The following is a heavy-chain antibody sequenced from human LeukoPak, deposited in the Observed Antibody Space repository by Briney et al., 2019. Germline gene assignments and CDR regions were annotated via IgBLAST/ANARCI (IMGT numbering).Heavy chain of an antibody. CDR1: GGSINSDF. D-gene: IGHD4-17*01. Sequence: SETLSLTCTVSGGSINSDFWSWTRQPPGKGLEWIGYIYYSGSTNYNPSLKSRVTISVDTSKNQFSLKLSSVTAADTAVYYCARLKYGDYGLYYFDYWGQGTLVTVSS. V-gene: IGHV4-59*08. J-gene: IGHJ4*02. CDR3: ARLKYGDYGLYYFDY. CDR2: IYYSGST.